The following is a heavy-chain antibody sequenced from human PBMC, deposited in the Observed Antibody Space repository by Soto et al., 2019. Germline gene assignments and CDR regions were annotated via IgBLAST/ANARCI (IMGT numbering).Heavy chain of an antibody. CDR2: INPYGNEK. CDR1: GFTFSSFW. J-gene: IGHJ5*02. CDR3: SRSLNA. Sequence: GGSLRLSCAASGFTFSSFWMDWVRQAPGKGLEWVANINPYGNEKHYVDSVKGRFTISRDNAKNSLYLQMSSLTAEDSALYYCSRSLNAWGKGTRVTVSS. V-gene: IGHV3-7*01.